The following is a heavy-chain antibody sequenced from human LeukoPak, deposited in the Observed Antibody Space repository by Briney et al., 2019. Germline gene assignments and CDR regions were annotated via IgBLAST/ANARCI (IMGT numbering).Heavy chain of an antibody. Sequence: ASVKVSCKASGYTFTSYDINWVRQATGQGHEWMGWMNPNSGNTGYAQKFQGRVTMTRNTSISTAYMELSSLRSEDTAVYYCARGSSGWFNYYYYMDVWGKGTTVTVSS. J-gene: IGHJ6*03. CDR1: GYTFTSYD. CDR2: MNPNSGNT. V-gene: IGHV1-8*01. CDR3: ARGSSGWFNYYYYMDV. D-gene: IGHD6-19*01.